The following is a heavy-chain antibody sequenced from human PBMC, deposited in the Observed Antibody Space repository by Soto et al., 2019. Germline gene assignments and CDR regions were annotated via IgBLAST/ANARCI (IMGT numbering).Heavy chain of an antibody. Sequence: GGSLRLSCAASGFTFSSYWMSWVRQAPGKGLEWVANIKQDGSEQYYVDSVKGRFTISRDNAKNSLYLQMNSLRAEDTAVYYCARGGGHYYDSSGYYYYWGQGTLVTVSS. CDR2: IKQDGSEQ. CDR1: GFTFSSYW. J-gene: IGHJ4*02. D-gene: IGHD3-22*01. V-gene: IGHV3-7*01. CDR3: ARGGGHYYDSSGYYYY.